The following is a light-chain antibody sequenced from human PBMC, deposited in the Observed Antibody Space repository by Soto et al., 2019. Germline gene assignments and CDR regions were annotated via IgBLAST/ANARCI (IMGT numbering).Light chain of an antibody. CDR3: SSFAANDNVV. J-gene: IGLJ3*02. CDR2: EVN. CDR1: SSDVGAYDY. V-gene: IGLV2-8*01. Sequence: QSVLTQPPSASGSPGQSVTLSCTGTSSDVGAYDYVCWYQQHPGKAPKLMIYEVNKRPSGVPDRFSGSKSANTASLTVSGLQAGDEADYYCSSFAANDNVVFGGGTKVTVL.